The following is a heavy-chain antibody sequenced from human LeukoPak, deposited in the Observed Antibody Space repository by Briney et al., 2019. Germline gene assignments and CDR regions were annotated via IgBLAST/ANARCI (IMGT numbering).Heavy chain of an antibody. CDR2: INPNSGGT. CDR1: GYTLTGYY. D-gene: IGHD3-10*01. Sequence: ASVKVSCKASGYTLTGYYMHWVRQAPGQGLEWMGWINPNSGGTNYAQKFQGRVTMTRDTSISTAYMELSRLGSDDTAVYYCARDRITMVREIYYYYYMDVWGKGTTVTVSS. CDR3: ARDRITMVREIYYYYYMDV. V-gene: IGHV1-2*02. J-gene: IGHJ6*03.